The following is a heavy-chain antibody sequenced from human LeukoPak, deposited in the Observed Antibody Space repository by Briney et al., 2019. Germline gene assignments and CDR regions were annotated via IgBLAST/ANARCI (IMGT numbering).Heavy chain of an antibody. V-gene: IGHV1-2*02. J-gene: IGHJ4*02. D-gene: IGHD3-10*01. CDR3: ARVRYYFASGSSYVFPLLDF. Sequence: ASVKVSCKTSGYTFTDYYIHWVRQAPGQGLEWMGWINPNSGGTNYAQRFQGRVTMTRDTSINVAYMELRRLRSDDTAVYYCARVRYYFASGSSYVFPLLDFWGQGTLVTVSS. CDR1: GYTFTDYY. CDR2: INPNSGGT.